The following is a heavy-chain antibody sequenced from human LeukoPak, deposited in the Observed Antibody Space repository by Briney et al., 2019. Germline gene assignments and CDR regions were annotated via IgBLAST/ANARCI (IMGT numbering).Heavy chain of an antibody. CDR1: GYTFTSYG. J-gene: IGHJ6*03. D-gene: IGHD2-2*01. Sequence: ASVKVSCEASGYTFTSYGISWVRQAPGQGLEWMGWISAYNGNTNYAQKLQGRVTMTTDTSTSTAYMELRSLRSDDTAVYYCARGVESYCSSTSCYYYYYMDVWGKGTTVTVSS. CDR2: ISAYNGNT. CDR3: ARGVESYCSSTSCYYYYYMDV. V-gene: IGHV1-18*01.